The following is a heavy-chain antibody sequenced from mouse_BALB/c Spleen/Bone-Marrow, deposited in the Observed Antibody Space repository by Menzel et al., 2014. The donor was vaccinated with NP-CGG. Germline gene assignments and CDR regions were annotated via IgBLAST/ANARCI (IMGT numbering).Heavy chain of an antibody. J-gene: IGHJ2*01. CDR3: ARHGSSGFDY. CDR1: GYTFSTYW. CDR2: ILPGNGNT. V-gene: IGHV1-9*01. D-gene: IGHD1-1*01. Sequence: VKLVESGAELMKPGAPVKISCKATGYTFSTYWIEWVKQRLGHGLEWIGEILPGNGNTDYNEKFKGKATFTADTSSNTAYMQLSSLTSEDSAVFYCARHGSSGFDYWGQGTALTVSS.